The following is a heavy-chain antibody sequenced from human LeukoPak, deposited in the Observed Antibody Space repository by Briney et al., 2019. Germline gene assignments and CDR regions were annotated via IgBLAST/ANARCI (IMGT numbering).Heavy chain of an antibody. CDR1: GYSFTSYW. CDR2: IYPGDSDT. CDR3: ARTGYTSRWAIDY. J-gene: IGHJ4*02. Sequence: GESLKISCKGSGYSFTSYWIGWVRQMPGKGLEWMGIIYPGDSDTRYSPSFQGQVTISADKAISTAYLQWSSLKASDTAMYYCARTGYTSRWAIDYWGQGTLVTVSS. D-gene: IGHD6-13*01. V-gene: IGHV5-51*01.